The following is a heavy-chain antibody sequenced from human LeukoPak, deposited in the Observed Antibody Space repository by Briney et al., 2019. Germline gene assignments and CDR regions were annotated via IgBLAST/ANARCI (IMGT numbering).Heavy chain of an antibody. Sequence: HPGGSLRLSCAASGFTVTTKSMAWVRQAPGRGLEWVSVFYSPGSTYYADSVHGRFTISRDNSLNTLFLQMSSLRVEDTAVYYCASARESCIGSTCYEYFHHWGQGTPLTVSS. CDR2: FYSPGST. J-gene: IGHJ1*01. CDR1: GFTVTTKS. V-gene: IGHV3-53*01. D-gene: IGHD2-2*01. CDR3: ASARESCIGSTCYEYFHH.